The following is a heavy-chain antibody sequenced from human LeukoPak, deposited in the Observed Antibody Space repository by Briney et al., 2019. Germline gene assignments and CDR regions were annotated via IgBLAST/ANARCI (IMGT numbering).Heavy chain of an antibody. CDR1: GDSLNNAY. V-gene: IGHV4-59*01. Sequence: SETLSLTCTVSGDSLNNAYWSWIRQPPGKGLEWIGHIYYSGSTEYNPSLKSRVTISEDTYENQIFLKLNSVTAADTAFYYCARGFTVMDAFDFWGPGTLVSVSS. D-gene: IGHD3-22*01. J-gene: IGHJ3*01. CDR3: ARGFTVMDAFDF. CDR2: IYYSGST.